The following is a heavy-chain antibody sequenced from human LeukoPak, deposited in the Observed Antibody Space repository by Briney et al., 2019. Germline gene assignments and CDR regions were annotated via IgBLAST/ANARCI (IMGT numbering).Heavy chain of an antibody. Sequence: GGSLRLSCAASGFTVSNNYMSWVRQAPGKGLEWVSLIHSGGSTYYADSVKGRFTISRDNSKNTLYLQMNSLRAEDTAVYYCASYSSLDYWGQGTLVTASS. V-gene: IGHV3-66*01. D-gene: IGHD6-19*01. CDR2: IHSGGST. CDR1: GFTVSNNY. J-gene: IGHJ4*02. CDR3: ASYSSLDY.